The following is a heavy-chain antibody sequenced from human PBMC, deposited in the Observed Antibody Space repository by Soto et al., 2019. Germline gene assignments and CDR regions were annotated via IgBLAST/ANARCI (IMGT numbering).Heavy chain of an antibody. Sequence: GGSLRLSCAASGFTFSSYDMHWVRQATGKGLEWVSAIGTAGDTYYPGSVKGRFTISRENAKNSLYLQMNSLRAGDTAVYYCARGGGLCSSTSCEEVDAFDIWGQGTMVTVSS. D-gene: IGHD2-2*01. CDR1: GFTFSSYD. CDR3: ARGGGLCSSTSCEEVDAFDI. J-gene: IGHJ3*02. CDR2: IGTAGDT. V-gene: IGHV3-13*01.